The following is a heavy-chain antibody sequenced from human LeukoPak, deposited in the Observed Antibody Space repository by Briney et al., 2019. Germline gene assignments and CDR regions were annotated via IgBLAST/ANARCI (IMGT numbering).Heavy chain of an antibody. CDR3: ARGAIPLSGVIDF. CDR1: GDSIGDYY. V-gene: IGHV4-59*01. J-gene: IGHJ4*02. D-gene: IGHD2-8*01. Sequence: SETLSLTCIVSGDSIGDYYWTWIRQPPGKRLEWIGYIRYNGYTNYSPSLKSRVTISIDTSKNQFSLKLTSVTAADAAVYYCARGAIPLSGVIDFWGQGTLVTVSS. CDR2: IRYNGYT.